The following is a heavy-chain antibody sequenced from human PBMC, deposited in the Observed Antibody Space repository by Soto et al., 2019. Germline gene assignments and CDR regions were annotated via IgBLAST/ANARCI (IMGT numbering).Heavy chain of an antibody. CDR1: GFTFSSYA. J-gene: IGHJ4*02. D-gene: IGHD1-1*01. CDR2: ISGSGGST. Sequence: EVQLLESGGGLVQPGGSLRLSCAASGFTFSSYAMSWVRQAPGKGLEWVSAISGSGGSTYYADSVKGRFTVSRDNSKNTMYLQMNSLRADDTAVYYCAKKAGTDYYLDYWGQGTLVTVSS. CDR3: AKKAGTDYYLDY. V-gene: IGHV3-23*01.